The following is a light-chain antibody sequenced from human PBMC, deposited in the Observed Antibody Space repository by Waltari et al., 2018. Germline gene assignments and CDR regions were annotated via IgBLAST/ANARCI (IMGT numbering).Light chain of an antibody. CDR3: QQSKIRPA. CDR2: GAS. CDR1: QGINSD. V-gene: IGKV3-15*01. J-gene: IGKJ1*01. Sequence: ERVLTTSPATLSVSPGEGATLSCRASQGINSDLAWYQHKPGQAPRLLIYGASTRAAGVPARFSGSWSGTEFTLTISSLQSEDFGVYYCQQSKIRPAFGQGTKVEIK.